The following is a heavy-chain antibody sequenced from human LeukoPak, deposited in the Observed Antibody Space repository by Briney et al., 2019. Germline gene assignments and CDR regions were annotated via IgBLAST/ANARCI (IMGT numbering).Heavy chain of an antibody. CDR1: GFTFSSYA. CDR2: VSYDGSWD. V-gene: IGHV3-30*01. Sequence: GRSLRLSCAASGFTFSSYAMHWVRQTPGKGLEWVAFVSYDGSWDSHSDSVKGRFTISRDDSKNTLYLQMTRLRAEDTAVYYCTREERGYIPAFWGQGTLVTVSS. D-gene: IGHD3-16*02. J-gene: IGHJ4*02. CDR3: TREERGYIPAF.